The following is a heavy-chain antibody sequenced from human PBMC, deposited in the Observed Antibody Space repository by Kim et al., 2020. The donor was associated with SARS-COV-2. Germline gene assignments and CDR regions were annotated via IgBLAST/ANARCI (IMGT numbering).Heavy chain of an antibody. J-gene: IGHJ4*02. CDR2: ISGSGGST. CDR1: GFTFSSYA. CDR3: ARILLWFGEFIDY. V-gene: IGHV3-23*01. D-gene: IGHD3-10*01. Sequence: GGSLRLSCAASGFTFSSYAMSWVRQAPGKGLEWVSAISGSGGSTYYADSVKGRFTISRDNSKNTLYLQMNSLRAEDTAVYYCARILLWFGEFIDYWGQGTLVTVSS.